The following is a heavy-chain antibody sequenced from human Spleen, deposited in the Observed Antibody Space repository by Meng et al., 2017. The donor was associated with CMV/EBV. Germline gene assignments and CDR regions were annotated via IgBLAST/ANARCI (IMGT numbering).Heavy chain of an antibody. Sequence: YAITWVRQAPGQGLEWMGGIIPILNIANYAQKFQGRVTIIADKSTSTAYLEVSSLRSEDTAVYFCARSRAGYCGSTTRIEGWFDPWGQGTLVTVSS. D-gene: IGHD2-2*01. J-gene: IGHJ5*02. CDR1: YA. V-gene: IGHV1-69*10. CDR3: ARSRAGYCGSTTRIEGWFDP. CDR2: IIPILNIA.